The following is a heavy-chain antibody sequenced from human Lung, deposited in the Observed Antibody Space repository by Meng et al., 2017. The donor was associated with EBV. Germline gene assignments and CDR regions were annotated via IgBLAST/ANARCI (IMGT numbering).Heavy chain of an antibody. J-gene: IGHJ4*02. CDR3: ARGGTSSAPFDY. V-gene: IGHV4-34*01. Sequence: QAALQLSGAGLLNPSEALPPTCGFSGRSCSISHWRWIRQPPGKGLEWIGQINYSGLTNYNPSLKSRVTISVDTSKNQFSLSLNSVTAADTAVYYCARGGTSSAPFDYWGQGTLVTVSS. CDR2: INYSGLT. D-gene: IGHD2-2*01. CDR1: GRSCSISH.